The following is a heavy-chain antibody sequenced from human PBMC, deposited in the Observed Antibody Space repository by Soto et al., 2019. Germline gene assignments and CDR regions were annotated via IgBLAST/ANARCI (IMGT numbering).Heavy chain of an antibody. CDR2: TSPAGSST. D-gene: IGHD5-12*01. J-gene: IGHJ4*02. CDR1: GFTVTSYW. Sequence: GGSLRLSCAASGFTVTSYWMHWVRQAPGKGLVWVSRTSPAGSSTYYADFVRGRFTISKDTAKNTLYLQINSLGAEDTAVYYCARRNTGYGNFGYWGQGTLVTVSS. V-gene: IGHV3-74*01. CDR3: ARRNTGYGNFGY.